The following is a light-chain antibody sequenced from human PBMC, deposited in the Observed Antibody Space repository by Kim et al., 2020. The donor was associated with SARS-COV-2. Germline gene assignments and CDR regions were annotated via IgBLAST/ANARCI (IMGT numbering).Light chain of an antibody. CDR3: QQSYSLPLT. CDR1: QSIRSY. J-gene: IGKJ4*01. V-gene: IGKV1-39*01. CDR2: AAS. Sequence: ASVGDRVTITCRASQSIRSYLNWYQQKPGKAPKVLIYAASTLQSGVPSRFSGSGSGTDFNITINSLQPEDFATYYCQQSYSLPLTFGGGTKVDIK.